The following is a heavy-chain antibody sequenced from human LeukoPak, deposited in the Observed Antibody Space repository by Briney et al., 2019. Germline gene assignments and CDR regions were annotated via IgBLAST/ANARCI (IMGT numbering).Heavy chain of an antibody. J-gene: IGHJ6*03. CDR1: GYTLINYD. Sequence: ASVKVSCKASGYTLINYDINWVRQATGQGLEWMGWMNPNNGRTGYAQKFQGRVTMARNSSISTAYMELNTLTSDDTAVYYCARGSWITGTTSYYYHMDVWGKGTTVTVSS. CDR3: ARGSWITGTTSYYYHMDV. V-gene: IGHV1-8*01. D-gene: IGHD1-7*01. CDR2: MNPNNGRT.